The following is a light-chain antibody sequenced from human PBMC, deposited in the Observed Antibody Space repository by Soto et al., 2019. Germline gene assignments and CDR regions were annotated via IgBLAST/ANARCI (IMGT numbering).Light chain of an antibody. J-gene: IGLJ1*01. CDR1: SSDVGGYNY. CDR3: CSDAGSSYV. CDR2: DVS. Sequence: QSALTQPRSGSGSPGQSVTISCTGTSSDVGGYNYVSWYQQHPGKAPKLMIYDVSKRPSGVPDRFSGSKSGNTASLTISGRQAEDEADYYCCSDAGSSYVFGTGTKLTLL. V-gene: IGLV2-11*01.